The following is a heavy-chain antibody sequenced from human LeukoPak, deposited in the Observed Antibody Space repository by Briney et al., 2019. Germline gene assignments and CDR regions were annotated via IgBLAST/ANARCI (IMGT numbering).Heavy chain of an antibody. V-gene: IGHV4-59*01. CDR3: ARGYYDSSGYSLGDS. D-gene: IGHD3-22*01. Sequence: NPSETLSLTCTVSGGSISSYYWSWIRQPPGKGLEWIGYIYYSGSTNYNPSLKSRVTISVDTSKNQFSLKLSSVTTADTAVYYCARGYYDSSGYSLGDSWGQGTLVTVSS. J-gene: IGHJ4*02. CDR1: GGSISSYY. CDR2: IYYSGST.